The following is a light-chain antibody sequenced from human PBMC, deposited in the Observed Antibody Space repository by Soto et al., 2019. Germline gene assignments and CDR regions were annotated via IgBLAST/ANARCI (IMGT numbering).Light chain of an antibody. CDR1: QDVRYY. J-gene: IGKJ5*01. V-gene: IGKV1-17*01. CDR2: DAS. CDR3: QQRSGYPIT. Sequence: DIQMTQSPSSLSASLGDRVTITCQASQDVRYYLNWYQQKTGIAPKLLIYDASTLQSGVPSRFSGSGSGTEFTLTISSLQPEDFATYYCQQRSGYPITFGQGTRLEIK.